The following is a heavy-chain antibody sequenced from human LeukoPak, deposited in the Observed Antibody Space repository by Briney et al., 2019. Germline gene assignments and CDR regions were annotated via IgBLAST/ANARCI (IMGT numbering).Heavy chain of an antibody. Sequence: GGSLRLSCAASGFTFSSYGMPWVRQAPGKGLEWVAVISYDGSNKYYADSVKGRFTISRDNSKNTLYLQMNSLRAEDTAVYYCAKDRYSSSWPPYGMDVWGQGTTVTVSS. CDR3: AKDRYSSSWPPYGMDV. J-gene: IGHJ6*02. CDR1: GFTFSSYG. CDR2: ISYDGSNK. V-gene: IGHV3-30*18. D-gene: IGHD6-13*01.